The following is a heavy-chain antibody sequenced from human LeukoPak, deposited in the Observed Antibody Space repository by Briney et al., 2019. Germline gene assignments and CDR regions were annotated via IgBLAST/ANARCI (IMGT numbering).Heavy chain of an antibody. J-gene: IGHJ5*02. CDR1: ACSFISYW. V-gene: IGHV5-51*01. CDR3: ARLSGRVVTPRDWFEP. Sequence: IFCKAAACSFISYWIGWLRRMPRKGGKWMEIIYPGDSDTRYSPSLQGQVTISAYKSISTAYLQWSSLKASDTGMYCCARLSGRVVTPRDWFEPWGQGTLVTVSS. CDR2: IYPGDSDT. D-gene: IGHD4-23*01.